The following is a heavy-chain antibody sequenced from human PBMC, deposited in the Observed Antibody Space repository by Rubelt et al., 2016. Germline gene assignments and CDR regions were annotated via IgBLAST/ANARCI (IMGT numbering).Heavy chain of an antibody. D-gene: IGHD6-19*01. CDR1: GFTVSSNY. V-gene: IGHV3-53*04. CDR3: AKWEAYTSGAFDY. Sequence: QPGGSLRLSCAASGFTVSSNYMSWVRQAPGKGLEWVSVIYSGGSTYYADSVKGRFTISRHNSKNTLYLQMNSLRAEDTAVYYCAKWEAYTSGAFDYWGQGTLVTVSS. J-gene: IGHJ4*02. CDR2: IYSGGST.